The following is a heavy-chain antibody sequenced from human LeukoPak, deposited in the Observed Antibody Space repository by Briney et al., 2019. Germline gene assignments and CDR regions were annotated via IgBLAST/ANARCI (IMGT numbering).Heavy chain of an antibody. CDR3: ARDGLMSGYDPSYFDY. D-gene: IGHD3-3*01. J-gene: IGHJ4*02. V-gene: IGHV3-21*01. Sequence: ETLSLTCAVSGGSISSGYYYWGWIRQPPGKGLEWVSSISSSSSYIYYADSVKGRFTISRDNAKNSLHLQMNSLRAEDTAVYYCARDGLMSGYDPSYFDYWGQGTLVTVSS. CDR2: ISSSSSYI. CDR1: GGSISSGYYY.